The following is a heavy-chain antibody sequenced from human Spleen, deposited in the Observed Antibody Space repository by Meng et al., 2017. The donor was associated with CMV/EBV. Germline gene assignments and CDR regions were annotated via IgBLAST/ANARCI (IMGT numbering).Heavy chain of an antibody. CDR2: VYNSGST. J-gene: IGHJ6*02. Sequence: GSLRLSCTVFGGSISSYYWSWIRQPPGKGLEWIGYVYNSGSTEYNPSLKSRVTISVDTSKNQFSLKLSSVTAADTAVYYCARDPIFRGHIQVYYGMDVWGQGTTVTVSS. D-gene: IGHD3-10*01. CDR3: ARDPIFRGHIQVYYGMDV. CDR1: GGSISSYY. V-gene: IGHV4-59*12.